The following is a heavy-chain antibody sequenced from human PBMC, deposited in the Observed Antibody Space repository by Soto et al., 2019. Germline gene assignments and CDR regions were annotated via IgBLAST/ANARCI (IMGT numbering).Heavy chain of an antibody. CDR1: GFTFSSYG. CDR2: ISYEGSNK. D-gene: IGHD2-15*01. Sequence: PGGSLRLSCAASGFTFSSYGMHWVRQAPGKGLEWVAVISYEGSNKYYADSVKGRFTISRDNSKNTLHLHMNSLRAVDTDAYYCAKDLISPCLPYCSGGRNYSDNVGQGTLETVST. J-gene: IGHJ4*02. CDR3: AKDLISPCLPYCSGGRNYSDN. V-gene: IGHV3-30*18.